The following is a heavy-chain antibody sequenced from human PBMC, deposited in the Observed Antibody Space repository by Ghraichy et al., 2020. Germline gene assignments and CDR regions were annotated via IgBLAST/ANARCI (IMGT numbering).Heavy chain of an antibody. CDR2: ISHSGST. V-gene: IGHV4-34*01. CDR3: ARGGGYFAY. CDR1: GGSFSGYY. J-gene: IGHJ4*02. Sequence: SETLSLTCAVYGGSFSGYYWSWIRQPPGKGLEWIGEISHSGSTNYNPSLKSRVTISVDTSKNQFSLKLSSVTAADTAVYYCARGGGYFAYGGQGTLLTISS.